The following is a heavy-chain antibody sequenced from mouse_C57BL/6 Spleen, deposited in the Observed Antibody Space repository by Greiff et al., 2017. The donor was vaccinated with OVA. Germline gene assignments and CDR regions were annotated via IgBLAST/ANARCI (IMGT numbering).Heavy chain of an antibody. J-gene: IGHJ4*01. Sequence: QVHVKQSGPGLVQPSQSLSITCTVSGFSLTSYGVHWVRQSPGKGLEWLGVIWSGGSTDYNAAFISRLSISKDNSKSQVFFKMNSLQADDTAIYYCARRGGHYYGSSLYYAMDYWGQGTSVTVSS. CDR2: IWSGGST. V-gene: IGHV2-2*01. CDR3: ARRGGHYYGSSLYYAMDY. D-gene: IGHD1-1*01. CDR1: GFSLTSYG.